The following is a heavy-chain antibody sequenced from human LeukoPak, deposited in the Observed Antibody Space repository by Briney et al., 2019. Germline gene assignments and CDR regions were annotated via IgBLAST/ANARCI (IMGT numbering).Heavy chain of an antibody. CDR1: GGTFSSYA. CDR3: ARATRGIKDDFWSGFNWFDP. J-gene: IGHJ5*02. CDR2: IIPIFGIA. V-gene: IGHV1-69*04. D-gene: IGHD3-3*01. Sequence: ASVKVSCKASGGTFSSYAISWVRQAPGQGLEWMGRIIPIFGIANYAQKFQGRVTITADKPTSTAYMELSSLRSEDTAVYYCARATRGIKDDFWSGFNWFDPWGQGTLVTVSS.